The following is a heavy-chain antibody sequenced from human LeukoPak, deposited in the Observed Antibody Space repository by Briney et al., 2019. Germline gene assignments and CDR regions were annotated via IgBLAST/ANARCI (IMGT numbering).Heavy chain of an antibody. CDR1: GYSFTSYW. J-gene: IGHJ5*02. D-gene: IGHD3-10*01. Sequence: GESLKISCKGSGYSFTSYWIGWVRQMPGKGLEWMGIIYPGDSDTRYSPSFQGQVTISADKSISTAYLQWSSLKASDTAMYYCARPYYYGSGSPSPLWFDPWGQGTLVTVSS. V-gene: IGHV5-51*01. CDR3: ARPYYYGSGSPSPLWFDP. CDR2: IYPGDSDT.